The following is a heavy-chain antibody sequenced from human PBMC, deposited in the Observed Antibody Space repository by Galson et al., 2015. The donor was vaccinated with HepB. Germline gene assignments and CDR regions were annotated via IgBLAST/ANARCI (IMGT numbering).Heavy chain of an antibody. D-gene: IGHD3-16*01. CDR1: GFTFSNYA. V-gene: IGHV3-23*01. CDR3: AKDRHWGRSFTPSDFDY. CDR2: ISGSGGST. J-gene: IGHJ4*02. Sequence: SLRLSCAASGFTFSNYAMSWVRQAPGKGLEWVSTISGSGGSTYYADSVKGRFTISRDNSKNTLYLQMNSLRAEDTAVYYCAKDRHWGRSFTPSDFDYWGQGTLVTVSS.